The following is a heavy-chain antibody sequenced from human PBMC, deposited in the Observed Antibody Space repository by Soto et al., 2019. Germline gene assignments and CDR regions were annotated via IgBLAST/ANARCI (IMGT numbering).Heavy chain of an antibody. D-gene: IGHD1-26*01. V-gene: IGHV1-18*01. CDR2: ISAYNGNT. CDR1: GYTFTSYG. CDR3: ARASLWEPTADDAFDI. Sequence: ASVKVSCKASGYTFTSYGISWVRQAPGQGLEWMGWISAYNGNTNYAQKLQGRVTMTTGTSTSTAYMELRSLRSDDTAVYYCARASLWEPTADDAFDIWGQGTMVTVSS. J-gene: IGHJ3*02.